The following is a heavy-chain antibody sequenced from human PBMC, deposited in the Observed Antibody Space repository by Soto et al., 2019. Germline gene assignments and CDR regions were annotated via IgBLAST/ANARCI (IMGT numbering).Heavy chain of an antibody. D-gene: IGHD3-22*01. Sequence: QVQLVESGGGVVQPGRSLRLSCVGSGFVFSDFGMNWVRQAPGKGLEWVAVISFDGKKKYYADSVKGRFSISRDNSKNTVSLQIDSLGVEDTAVYYCAKIRRMIVAVVDAFDNWGQGTMVTVSS. V-gene: IGHV3-30*18. CDR3: AKIRRMIVAVVDAFDN. CDR1: GFVFSDFG. J-gene: IGHJ3*02. CDR2: ISFDGKKK.